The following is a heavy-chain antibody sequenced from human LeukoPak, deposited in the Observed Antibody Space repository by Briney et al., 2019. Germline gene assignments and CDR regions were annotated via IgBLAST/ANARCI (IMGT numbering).Heavy chain of an antibody. CDR2: IIPIFGTA. J-gene: IGHJ4*02. CDR1: GGTFSSYA. CDR3: ASLTYYDFWSGYYTWNYFDY. V-gene: IGHV1-69*01. D-gene: IGHD3-3*01. Sequence: SVKVSCKASGGTFSSYAISWVRQAPGQGREWMGGIIPIFGTANYAQKFQGRVTISAEESTSTAYMELSSLRSEDTAVYYCASLTYYDFWSGYYTWNYFDYWGQGTLVTVSS.